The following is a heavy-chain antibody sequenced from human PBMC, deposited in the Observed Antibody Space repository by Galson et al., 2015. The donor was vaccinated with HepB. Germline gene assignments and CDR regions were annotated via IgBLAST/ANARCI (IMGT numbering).Heavy chain of an antibody. J-gene: IGHJ4*02. Sequence: TLSLTCTVSGGSISSGSYYWSWIRQPAGKGLEWIGRIYTSGSTNYNPSLKSRVTMSVDTSKNQFSLKLSSVTAADTAVYYCARDLSYSFDYWGQGTLVTVSS. CDR2: IYTSGST. CDR3: ARDLSYSFDY. CDR1: GGSISSGSYY. V-gene: IGHV4-61*02. D-gene: IGHD1-26*01.